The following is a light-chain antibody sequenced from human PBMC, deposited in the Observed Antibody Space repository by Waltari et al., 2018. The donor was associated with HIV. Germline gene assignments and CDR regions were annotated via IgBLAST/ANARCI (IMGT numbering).Light chain of an antibody. Sequence: SSDLTQPPSVSVSPGQTARITCSGVAFTQQFAYWYHPKTGQAPGLVIHRDTERPSGIPERFSGSSSGTTVTLTISGVQAEDEADYYCQSADTSASFMIFGGGTRLTVL. CDR2: RDT. J-gene: IGLJ2*01. CDR3: QSADTSASFMI. CDR1: AFTQQF. V-gene: IGLV3-25*03.